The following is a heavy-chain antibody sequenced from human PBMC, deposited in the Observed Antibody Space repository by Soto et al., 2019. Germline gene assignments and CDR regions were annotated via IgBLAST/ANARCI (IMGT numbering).Heavy chain of an antibody. CDR2: IYYRGSP. V-gene: IGHV4-59*01. D-gene: IGHD3-9*01. CDR1: GGSINNYY. CDR3: ARGLNTGFYRAFDI. J-gene: IGHJ3*02. Sequence: QVQLQESGPGLVKPPETLSLTCTVFGGSINNYYWGWIRQAPGKGLDWIGHIYYRGSPNYNSSRKSRVTISADTSKNQVSLKLTSMTAADTAVYYCARGLNTGFYRAFDIWGQGTMVTVSS.